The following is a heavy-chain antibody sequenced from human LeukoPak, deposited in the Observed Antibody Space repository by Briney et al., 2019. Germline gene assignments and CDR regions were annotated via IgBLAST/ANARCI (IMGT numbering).Heavy chain of an antibody. CDR2: IYYSGSA. CDR3: ARDGDSGSYYNYYGMDV. V-gene: IGHV4-30-4*02. D-gene: IGHD1-26*01. J-gene: IGHJ6*02. CDR1: GGSISSDDYY. Sequence: SETLSLTCTVSGGSISSDDYYWSWIRQPPGKGLEWIGYIYYSGSAYYNPSLKSRVTISVDTSKNQFSLKLSSVTAADTAVYYCARDGDSGSYYNYYGMDVWGQGTPVTVSS.